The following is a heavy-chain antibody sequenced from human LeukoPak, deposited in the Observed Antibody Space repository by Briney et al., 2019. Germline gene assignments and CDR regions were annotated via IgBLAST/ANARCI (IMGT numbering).Heavy chain of an antibody. J-gene: IGHJ5*02. CDR1: GFTFNSYA. CDR2: IGDSGGYT. D-gene: IGHD2-15*01. CDR3: AKYTWCRGGSCSRFDP. V-gene: IGHV3-23*01. Sequence: GGSLRLSCAASGFTFNSYAMSWVRLAPGGGLEWVSVIGDSGGYTNYAASVKGRFTISRDNSKNMLYLQMNSLRGEDTAVYYCAKYTWCRGGSCSRFDPWGQGTLVTVSS.